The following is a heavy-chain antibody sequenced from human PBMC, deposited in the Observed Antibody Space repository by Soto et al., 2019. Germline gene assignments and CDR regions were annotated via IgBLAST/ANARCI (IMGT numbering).Heavy chain of an antibody. D-gene: IGHD6-13*01. CDR3: ARLGKAAAGTPYHGMDV. J-gene: IGHJ6*02. V-gene: IGHV5-51*01. CDR2: IYPGDSDT. Sequence: GESLKISCKGSGYSFTSYWIGWVRQMPGKGLEWMGIIYPGDSDTRYSPSFQGQVTISADKSISTAYLQWSSLKASDTAMYYCARLGKAAAGTPYHGMDVWGQGTTVTVSS. CDR1: GYSFTSYW.